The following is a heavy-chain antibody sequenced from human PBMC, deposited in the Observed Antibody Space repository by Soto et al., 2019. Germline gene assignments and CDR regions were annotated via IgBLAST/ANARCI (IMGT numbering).Heavy chain of an antibody. CDR1: GFSLTTRGVG. CDR3: AHIPNYYQYDWFDP. Sequence: QITLKESGPTLVKPTQTLTLTCTFSGFSLTTRGVGVGWIRQPPGKALECLALIYWDDDKRYSPSLHSRPSITKDTSKNQVVLTMTNVDPVDTATYYCAHIPNYYQYDWFDPWGQGTLVSVSS. D-gene: IGHD3-16*01. J-gene: IGHJ5*02. V-gene: IGHV2-5*02. CDR2: IYWDDDK.